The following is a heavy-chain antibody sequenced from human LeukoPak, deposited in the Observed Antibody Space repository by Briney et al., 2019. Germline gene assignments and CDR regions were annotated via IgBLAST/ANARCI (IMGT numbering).Heavy chain of an antibody. Sequence: PSETLFLTCTVSGDSVSSGGSYWSWVRQPPGKGLEWIGYISYSGGTSYNPSLQSRVTISVDTSKNQFSLKLSSVTAADTAVYYCARGQFGYYDILTGYSHGGLRSYYFDYWGQGTLVTVSS. J-gene: IGHJ4*02. D-gene: IGHD3-9*01. V-gene: IGHV4-30-4*01. CDR2: ISYSGGT. CDR3: ARGQFGYYDILTGYSHGGLRSYYFDY. CDR1: GDSVSSGGSY.